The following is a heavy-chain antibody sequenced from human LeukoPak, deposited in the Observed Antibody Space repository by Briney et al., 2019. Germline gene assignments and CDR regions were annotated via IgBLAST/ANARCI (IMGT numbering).Heavy chain of an antibody. J-gene: IGHJ5*02. D-gene: IGHD5-24*01. CDR2: ISHDARTK. CDR1: GFNFDNFA. CDR3: ARPSPPGDGYNPPDH. Sequence: GKSLTLSCVVSGFNFDNFAMHWVRQPLDKGLEWVAVISHDARTKYYADSMKGRITISRDNSKNTLFLQMNNLRTEDTAVYFCARPSPPGDGYNPPDHWGQGTLVTVSS. V-gene: IGHV3-30*04.